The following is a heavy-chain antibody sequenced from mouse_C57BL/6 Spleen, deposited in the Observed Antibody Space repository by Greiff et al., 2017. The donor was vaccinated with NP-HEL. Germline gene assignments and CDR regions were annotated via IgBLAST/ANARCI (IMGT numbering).Heavy chain of an antibody. D-gene: IGHD1-1*01. CDR2: IRLKSDNYAT. V-gene: IGHV6-3*01. CDR1: GFTFSNYW. CDR3: TGISTTVVADYAMDY. J-gene: IGHJ4*01. Sequence: EVKVEESGGGLVQPGGSMKLSCVASGFTFSNYWMNWVRQSPEKGLEWVAQIRLKSDNYATHYAESVKGRFTISRDDSKSSVYLQMNNLRAEDTGIYYCTGISTTVVADYAMDYWGQGTSVTVSS.